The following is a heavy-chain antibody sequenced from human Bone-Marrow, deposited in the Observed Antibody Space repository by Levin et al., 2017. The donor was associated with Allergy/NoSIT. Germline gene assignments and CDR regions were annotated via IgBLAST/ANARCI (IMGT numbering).Heavy chain of an antibody. V-gene: IGHV1-18*01. D-gene: IGHD1-26*01. Sequence: ASVKVSCKASGYTFTSYGISWVRQAPGQGLEWMGWISAYNGNTNYAQKPQGRVTMTTDTSTSTAYMELRSLRSDDTAVYYCAREASGSYYVIFDYWGQGTLVTVSS. CDR3: AREASGSYYVIFDY. J-gene: IGHJ4*02. CDR1: GYTFTSYG. CDR2: ISAYNGNT.